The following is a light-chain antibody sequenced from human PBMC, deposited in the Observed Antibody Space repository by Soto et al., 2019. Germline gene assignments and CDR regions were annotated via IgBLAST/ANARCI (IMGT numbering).Light chain of an antibody. CDR2: KAS. V-gene: IGKV1-5*03. J-gene: IGKJ1*01. Sequence: DIQMTQSRSTLSGSVGPRFTITCRASQTISSWLAWYQQKPGKAPKLLIYKASTLKSGVPSRFSGSGYGTEFNLTISSLQPDDFATYYCQHYNSYSEAFGQGTKVDIK. CDR3: QHYNSYSEA. CDR1: QTISSW.